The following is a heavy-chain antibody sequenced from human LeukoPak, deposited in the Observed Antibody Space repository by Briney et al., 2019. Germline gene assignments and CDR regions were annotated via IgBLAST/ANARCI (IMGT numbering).Heavy chain of an antibody. CDR1: GLTFSSYA. D-gene: IGHD2-8*01. J-gene: IGHJ4*02. V-gene: IGHV3-23*01. CDR2: ISGCGDTS. CDR3: AQDFRCNGYFFDY. Sequence: GGSLRLSCAASGLTFSSYAVSWVRQAPGQGLEWFSAISGCGDTSFYADSVKGRFTISRDNSKNTSYLQMNSLSAEDTAVYYCAQDFRCNGYFFDYWGQGTLVSVSS.